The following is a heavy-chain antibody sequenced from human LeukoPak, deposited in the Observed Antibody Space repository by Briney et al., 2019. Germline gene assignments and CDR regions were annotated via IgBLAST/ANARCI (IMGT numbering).Heavy chain of an antibody. D-gene: IGHD1-26*01. V-gene: IGHV1-3*01. CDR2: INVGYGNT. Sequence: ASVKVSCKTSGYTFSIYAMHWVRQAPGQRPEWMGWINVGYGNTKYSEKFQGRVTITRDTSASTAYMELSSLISEDTAIYYCARADMGASTSNFFDHWGQGTLVTVSS. CDR3: ARADMGASTSNFFDH. CDR1: GYTFSIYA. J-gene: IGHJ4*02.